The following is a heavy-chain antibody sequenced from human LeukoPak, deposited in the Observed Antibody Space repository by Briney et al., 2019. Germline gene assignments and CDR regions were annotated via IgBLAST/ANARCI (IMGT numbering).Heavy chain of an antibody. CDR1: GGSVSDYY. CDR3: ARDLQRDYGSGRYSV. J-gene: IGHJ4*02. Sequence: KPSETLPLTCAVYGGSVSDYYWSWIRQSPGKGLEWIGYIYYTGSTTYNPSLKSRVTMSVDTSKNQFSLKLSSVTAADTAVYYCARDLQRDYGSGRYSVWGQGTLVTVSS. CDR2: IYYTGST. V-gene: IGHV4-59*02. D-gene: IGHD3-10*01.